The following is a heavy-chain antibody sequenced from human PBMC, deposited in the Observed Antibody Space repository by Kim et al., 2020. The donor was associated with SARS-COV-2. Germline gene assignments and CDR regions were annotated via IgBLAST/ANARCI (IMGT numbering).Heavy chain of an antibody. J-gene: IGHJ4*01. CDR3: TTGGTY. Sequence: GGSLRLSCAASGFTFSSYWMSWVRQAPGKGLEWVANIKQDGSAEYYVDSVKGRFTISRDNAKNSLYLQMNNLRAEDTAVYYCTTGGTYWDHGTLVTVAS. D-gene: IGHD3-16*01. CDR2: IKQDGSAE. CDR1: GFTFSSYW. V-gene: IGHV3-7*01.